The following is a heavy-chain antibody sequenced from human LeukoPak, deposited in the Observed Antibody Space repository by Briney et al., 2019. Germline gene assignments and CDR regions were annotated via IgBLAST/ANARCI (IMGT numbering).Heavy chain of an antibody. V-gene: IGHV1-46*01. Sequence: ASVKVSFKASGYTFTSYYMHWVRQAPGQGLEWMGIINPSGGTTSYAQKFQGRVTMTRDTSTSTVYMELSSLRSEDTAVYYCARDSATVVTPGYYGMDVWGQGTTVTVSS. CDR2: INPSGGTT. CDR1: GYTFTSYY. CDR3: ARDSATVVTPGYYGMDV. J-gene: IGHJ6*02. D-gene: IGHD4-23*01.